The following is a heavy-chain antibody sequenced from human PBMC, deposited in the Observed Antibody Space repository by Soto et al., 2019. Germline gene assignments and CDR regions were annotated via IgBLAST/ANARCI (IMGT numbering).Heavy chain of an antibody. V-gene: IGHV4-34*01. D-gene: IGHD1-1*01. J-gene: IGHJ4*02. Sequence: SETLSLPCSVYGWSFSGYYWSWIRQPPGKGLEWIGEINHSGSTNYNPSLKSRVTISVDTSKNQFSLKLSSVTAADTAVYYCARIRGTRYDYWGQGTLVTFSS. CDR3: ARIRGTRYDY. CDR2: INHSGST. CDR1: GWSFSGYY.